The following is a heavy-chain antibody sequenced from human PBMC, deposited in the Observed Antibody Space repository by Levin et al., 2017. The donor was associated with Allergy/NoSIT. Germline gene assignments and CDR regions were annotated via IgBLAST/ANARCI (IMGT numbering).Heavy chain of an antibody. CDR3: ARSRVRGVMYGIDV. Sequence: RASETLSLTCDVNSGSFTAYYWIWIRQPPGKGLEWIGELHHSEGTKYNPSLKNRVTISTNTSKDHFSLRLSSVTAADAAVYYCARSRVRGVMYGIDVWGQGTTVTVSS. CDR2: LHHSEGT. CDR1: SGSFTAYY. V-gene: IGHV4-34*01. J-gene: IGHJ6*02. D-gene: IGHD3-10*01.